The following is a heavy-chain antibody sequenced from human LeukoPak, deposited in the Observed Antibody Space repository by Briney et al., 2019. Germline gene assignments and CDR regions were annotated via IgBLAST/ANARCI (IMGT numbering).Heavy chain of an antibody. CDR3: AREGALYDSRDYYLSWFDP. D-gene: IGHD3-22*01. Sequence: ASVKVSCKASGYTFTSYGFSWVRQAPGQGLEWMGWISAYNGNTNYAPNLQGRVTMTTDTSTSTAYMELRSLRSDDTAVYYCAREGALYDSRDYYLSWFDPCGQGTLCTVSS. CDR2: ISAYNGNT. J-gene: IGHJ5*02. V-gene: IGHV1-18*01. CDR1: GYTFTSYG.